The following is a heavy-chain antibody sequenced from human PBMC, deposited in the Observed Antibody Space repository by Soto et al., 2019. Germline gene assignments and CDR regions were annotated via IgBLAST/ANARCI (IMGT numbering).Heavy chain of an antibody. CDR2: IIPIFGTA. CDR1: GGTFCSYA. J-gene: IGHJ4*02. D-gene: IGHD3-22*01. Sequence: QVQLVQSGAEVKKPGSSVKVSCKASGGTFCSYAISWVRQAPGQGLEWMGGIIPIFGTANYAQKFQGRVTITADESTSTAYMELSSLSSEDTAVYYCARAYYYDSSGYSYYFDYWGQGTLVTVSS. V-gene: IGHV1-69*01. CDR3: ARAYYYDSSGYSYYFDY.